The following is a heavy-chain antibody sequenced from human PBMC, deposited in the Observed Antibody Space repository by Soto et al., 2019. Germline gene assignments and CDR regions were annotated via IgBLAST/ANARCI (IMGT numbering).Heavy chain of an antibody. J-gene: IGHJ4*02. CDR2: ISSSSSYI. CDR1: GFTFSSYS. V-gene: IGHV3-21*01. CDR3: ARIAVAGTFDY. Sequence: GSLRLSCAASGFTFSSYSMNWVRQAPGKGLEWVSSISSSSSYIYYADSVKGRLTISRDNAKNSLYLQMNSLRAEDTAVYYCARIAVAGTFDYWGQGTLVTVSS. D-gene: IGHD6-19*01.